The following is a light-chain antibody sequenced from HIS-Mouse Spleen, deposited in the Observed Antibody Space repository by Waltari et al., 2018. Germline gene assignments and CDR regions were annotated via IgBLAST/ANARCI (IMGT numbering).Light chain of an antibody. CDR1: SSDVGRYHL. CDR3: CSYAGSSTWV. J-gene: IGLJ3*02. Sequence: QSALTQPASVSGSPGQSITISCTGTSSDVGRYHLVFWYQQHPGQAPQLMIYEGSKRPSGVSNRFSGSKSGNTASLTISGLQAEDEADYYCCSYAGSSTWVFGGGTKLTVL. V-gene: IGLV2-23*01. CDR2: EGS.